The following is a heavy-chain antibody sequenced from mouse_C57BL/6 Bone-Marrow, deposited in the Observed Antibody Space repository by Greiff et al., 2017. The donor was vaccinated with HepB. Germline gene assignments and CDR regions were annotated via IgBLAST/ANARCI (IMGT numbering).Heavy chain of an antibody. V-gene: IGHV1-7*01. Sequence: QVQLQQSGAELAKPGASVKLSCKASGYTFTSYWMHWVKQRPGQGLEWIGYINPSSGYTKYNQKCKDKATLTADKSSSAAYMQLSILTYEASAVYYCARYCYGDPWGQGTLVTVSA. CDR2: INPSSGYT. CDR1: GYTFTSYW. J-gene: IGHJ3*01. CDR3: ARYCYGDP. D-gene: IGHD2-13*01.